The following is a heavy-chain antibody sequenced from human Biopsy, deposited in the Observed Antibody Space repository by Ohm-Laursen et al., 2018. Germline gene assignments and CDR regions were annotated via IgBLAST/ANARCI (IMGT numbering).Heavy chain of an antibody. CDR2: IIPIFETI. CDR3: ARRYCSSTSCSPPFYSWFDP. D-gene: IGHD2-2*01. Sequence: SVKVSCKASGGTFSSYAISWVRQAPGQGPEWMGGIIPIFETIDYAPKFQDRVTITADESTRTAYMELSSLKSEDTAVYYCARRYCSSTSCSPPFYSWFDPWGQGTLVTVSS. V-gene: IGHV1-69*13. CDR1: GGTFSSYA. J-gene: IGHJ5*02.